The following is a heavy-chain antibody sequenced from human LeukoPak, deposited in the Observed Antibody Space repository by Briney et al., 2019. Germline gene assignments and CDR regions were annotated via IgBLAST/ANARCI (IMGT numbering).Heavy chain of an antibody. CDR2: IKQDGSEK. V-gene: IGHV3-7*03. D-gene: IGHD3-9*01. CDR1: GFTFSSYW. J-gene: IGHJ4*02. Sequence: GGSLRLSCAASGFTFSSYWMSWVRQAPGKGLEWVANIKQDGSEKYYVDSVKGRFTISRDNAKNSLYLQMNSLRAEDTAVYYCARVNYVLRYFDWFEPHGGDFDYWGQGTLVTVSS. CDR3: ARVNYVLRYFDWFEPHGGDFDY.